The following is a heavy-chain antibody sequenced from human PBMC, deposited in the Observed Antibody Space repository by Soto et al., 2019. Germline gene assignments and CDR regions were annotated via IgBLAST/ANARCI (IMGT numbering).Heavy chain of an antibody. Sequence: SETLSLTCTVSGGSISSYYWSWIRQPPGKGLEWIGYIYYSGSTNYNPSLKSRVTISVDTSKNQFSLKLSSVTAADTAVYYCARSIADRPVRAFDIWGQGTMVTVSS. CDR2: IYYSGST. D-gene: IGHD6-6*01. CDR3: ARSIADRPVRAFDI. J-gene: IGHJ3*02. CDR1: GGSISSYY. V-gene: IGHV4-59*01.